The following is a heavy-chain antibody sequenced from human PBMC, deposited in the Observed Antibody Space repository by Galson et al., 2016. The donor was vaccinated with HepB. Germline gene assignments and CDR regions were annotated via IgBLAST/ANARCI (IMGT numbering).Heavy chain of an antibody. V-gene: IGHV1-18*01. Sequence: SVKVSCKASGYTFTTCGISWVRQAPGQGLEWMGWISTYSGDTKYAQNFQGGLTLTTDSSTTTAYMELRSLRFDDTALYYCARDVQYRFDSWGQGTLVTVSS. CDR3: ARDVQYRFDS. J-gene: IGHJ4*02. CDR2: ISTYSGDT. D-gene: IGHD2/OR15-2a*01. CDR1: GYTFTTCG.